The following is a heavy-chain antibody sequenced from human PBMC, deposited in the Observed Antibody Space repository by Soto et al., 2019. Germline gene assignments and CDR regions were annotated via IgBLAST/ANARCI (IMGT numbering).Heavy chain of an antibody. CDR3: ARDRGYDAHDYYYNAMDV. CDR2: IRGFSPYT. CDR1: GFTFRTYT. Sequence: GGSLRLFCISSGFTFRTYTMNWVRQAPGKGLEWVSGIRGFSPYTFYAESVKGRFTISRDNAKNSLDLQMDSLRAEDTAVYYCARDRGYDAHDYYYNAMDVWGQGTTVTVSS. D-gene: IGHD3-10*01. J-gene: IGHJ6*02. V-gene: IGHV3-21*01.